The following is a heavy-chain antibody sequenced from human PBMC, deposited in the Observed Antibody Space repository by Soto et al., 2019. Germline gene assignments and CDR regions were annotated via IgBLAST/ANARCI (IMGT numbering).Heavy chain of an antibody. CDR1: GYTLTELS. V-gene: IGHV1-24*01. D-gene: IGHD1-26*01. J-gene: IGHJ2*01. Sequence: QVQLVQSGAEVKKPGASVKVSCKVSGYTLTELSMHWVRQAPGKGLEWMGGFDPEDGETIYAQKFQGRVTMTEDTSTDTAYMELSRLRSEDTAVYYCATDLTMWELLPIPRYWYFDLWGRGTLVTVSS. CDR2: FDPEDGET. CDR3: ATDLTMWELLPIPRYWYFDL.